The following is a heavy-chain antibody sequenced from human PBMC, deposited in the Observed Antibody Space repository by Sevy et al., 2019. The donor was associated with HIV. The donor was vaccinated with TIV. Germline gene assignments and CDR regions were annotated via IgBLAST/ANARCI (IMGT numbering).Heavy chain of an antibody. CDR1: GYTFTGYY. Sequence: ASVKVSCKASGYTFTGYYMHWVRQAPGQGLEWMGRINPNSGGTNYAQKFQGRVTMTRDTSIGTAYMELSRLRSDDTAVYYCAGGYSYGYGFFDYWGQGTLVTVSS. J-gene: IGHJ4*02. CDR2: INPNSGGT. V-gene: IGHV1-2*06. D-gene: IGHD5-18*01. CDR3: AGGYSYGYGFFDY.